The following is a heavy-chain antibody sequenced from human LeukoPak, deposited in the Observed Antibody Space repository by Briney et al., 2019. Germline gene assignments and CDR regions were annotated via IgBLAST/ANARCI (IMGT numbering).Heavy chain of an antibody. V-gene: IGHV4-39*01. D-gene: IGHD4-23*01. J-gene: IGHJ4*02. CDR3: ARHRGITVVTPSFDY. Sequence: SETLSLTCTVSGGSISSSSHYWGWIRQPPGKGLEWIGSIYYSGSTYYNPSLKSRVIISVDTSKNQFSLKLSSVTAADTAVYYCARHRGITVVTPSFDYWGQGTLVTVSS. CDR1: GGSISSSSHY. CDR2: IYYSGST.